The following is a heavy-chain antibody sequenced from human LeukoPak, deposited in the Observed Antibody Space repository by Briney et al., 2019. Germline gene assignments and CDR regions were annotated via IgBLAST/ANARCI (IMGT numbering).Heavy chain of an antibody. CDR1: GYTFTGYY. V-gene: IGHV1-2*04. Sequence: ASVKVSCKASGYTFTGYYMHWVRQAPGQGLEWMGWINPNSGGTNYAQKFQGWVTMTRDTSISTAYMELSRLGSDDTAVYYCARGGDPPPYWYFDLWGRGTLVTVSS. D-gene: IGHD4-17*01. CDR2: INPNSGGT. CDR3: ARGGDPPPYWYFDL. J-gene: IGHJ2*01.